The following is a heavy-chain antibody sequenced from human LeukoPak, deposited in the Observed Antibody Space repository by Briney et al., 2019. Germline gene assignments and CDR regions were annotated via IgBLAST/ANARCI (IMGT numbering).Heavy chain of an antibody. CDR1: GFTIRNYG. CDR2: ISGSGGNT. CDR3: AKDHVSGWSQYSDY. D-gene: IGHD6-19*01. J-gene: IGHJ4*02. V-gene: IGHV3-23*01. Sequence: GGSLRPSCAASGFTIRNYGMSWVRQAPGKGLEWVSGISGSGGNTYYADSVKGRFTISRDNSENTLYVQMNSLRAEDTAVYYCAKDHVSGWSQYSDYWGQGTLVTVSS.